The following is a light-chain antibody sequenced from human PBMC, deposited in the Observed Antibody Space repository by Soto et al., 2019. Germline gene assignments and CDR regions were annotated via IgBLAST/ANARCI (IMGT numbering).Light chain of an antibody. CDR2: DTS. CDR1: QSIGKW. V-gene: IGKV1-5*01. Sequence: DIQMTQSPSTLSASVGDRVTITCRATQSIGKWLVWYQQRPGKAPKLLISDTSNLESGVPSRFSGSGSGTDFTLTISSLQPDDFATYCCQQYNSFSWTFGQGSKVDIK. CDR3: QQYNSFSWT. J-gene: IGKJ1*01.